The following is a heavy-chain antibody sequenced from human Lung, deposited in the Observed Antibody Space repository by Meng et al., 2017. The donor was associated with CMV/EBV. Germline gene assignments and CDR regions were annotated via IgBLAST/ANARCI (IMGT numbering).Heavy chain of an antibody. CDR3: AKGVSHCSSTSCSNCDY. CDR1: GFTFSSYG. CDR2: IRYDGSNK. V-gene: IGHV3-30*02. D-gene: IGHD2-2*01. J-gene: IGHJ4*02. Sequence: GESLKISCAASGFTFSSYGMHWVRQAPGKGLEWVAFIRYDGSNKYYADSVKGRFTISRDNSKNTLYLQMNSLRAEDTAVYYCAKGVSHCSSTSCSNCDYWGQGTLVTGSS.